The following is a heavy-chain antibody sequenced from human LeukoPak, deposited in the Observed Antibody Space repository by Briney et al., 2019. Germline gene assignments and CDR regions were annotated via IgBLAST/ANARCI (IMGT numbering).Heavy chain of an antibody. CDR3: ARFDPRAYYYDSSGYPQEPKIDY. V-gene: IGHV4-39*07. CDR2: VAYSGST. Sequence: SETLSLTCTVSGVSINSNYYYWGWIRQPPGKGLEWIGSVAYSGSTYYNPSLKSRVTISVDTSKNQFSLKLSSVTAADTAVYYCARFDPRAYYYDSSGYPQEPKIDYWGQGTLVTVSS. CDR1: GVSINSNYYY. D-gene: IGHD3-22*01. J-gene: IGHJ4*02.